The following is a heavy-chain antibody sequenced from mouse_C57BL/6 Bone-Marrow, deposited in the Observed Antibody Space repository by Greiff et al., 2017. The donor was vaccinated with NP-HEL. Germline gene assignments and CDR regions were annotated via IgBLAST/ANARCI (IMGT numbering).Heavy chain of an antibody. J-gene: IGHJ3*01. CDR1: GYTSTEYT. V-gene: IGHV1-62-2*01. CDR3: ARHESYDYLFAY. CDR2: FYPGSGSI. Sequence: VQRVESGAELVKPGASVKLSCKASGYTSTEYTIHWVKQRSGQGLEWIGWFYPGSGSIKYNEKFKDKATLTADKSSSTVYMELSRLTSEDSAVYFCARHESYDYLFAYWGQGTLVTVSA. D-gene: IGHD2-4*01.